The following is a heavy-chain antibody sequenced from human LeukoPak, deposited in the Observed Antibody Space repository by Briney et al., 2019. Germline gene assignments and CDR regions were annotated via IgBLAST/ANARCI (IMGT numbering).Heavy chain of an antibody. Sequence: SETLSLTSTVSGGSISSYYWSWIRQPPGKGRGGIGYIYYSGTTNYNPSLKSRVTISVDTSKNQFSLKLSSVTAADTAVYYCARGVYIAAAQYGYWGQGTLVTVSS. CDR3: ARGVYIAAAQYGY. J-gene: IGHJ4*02. V-gene: IGHV4-59*13. CDR1: GGSISSYY. CDR2: IYYSGTT. D-gene: IGHD6-13*01.